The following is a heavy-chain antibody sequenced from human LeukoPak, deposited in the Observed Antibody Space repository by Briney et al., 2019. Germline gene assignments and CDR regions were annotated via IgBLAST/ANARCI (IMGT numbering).Heavy chain of an antibody. CDR3: ATMPPRFKVVTAIHGY. J-gene: IGHJ4*02. Sequence: ASVKVSCKASGYTFTSYYMHWVRQAPGQGLEWMGRINPNSGGTNYAQKFQGRVTMTRDTSISTAYMELSRLRSDDTAVYYCATMPPRFKVVTAIHGYWGQGTLVTVSS. CDR1: GYTFTSYY. V-gene: IGHV1-2*06. CDR2: INPNSGGT. D-gene: IGHD2-21*02.